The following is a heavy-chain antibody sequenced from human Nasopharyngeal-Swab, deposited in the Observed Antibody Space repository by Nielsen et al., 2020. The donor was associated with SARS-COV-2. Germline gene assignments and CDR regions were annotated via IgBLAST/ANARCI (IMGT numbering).Heavy chain of an antibody. Sequence: GGSLRLSCAVSRLTVSSTYMCWVRQAPGQGLEWVSVTEIGGTTHYADSVKGRFSISRDSSTNTLYLQMNNVRAEDTAVYYYARDLGGGYCTTTNCPGSWGQGTLVTVSS. CDR2: TEIGGTT. CDR1: RLTVSSTY. J-gene: IGHJ1*01. D-gene: IGHD2-2*01. CDR3: ARDLGGGYCTTTNCPGS. V-gene: IGHV3-53*01.